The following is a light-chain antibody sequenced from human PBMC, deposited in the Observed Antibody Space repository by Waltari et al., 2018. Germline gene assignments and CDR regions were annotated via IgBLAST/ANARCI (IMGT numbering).Light chain of an antibody. V-gene: IGKV4-1*01. CDR1: QSILYTFHNKNH. CDR3: HQYYIPPIT. J-gene: IGKJ4*01. CDR2: WAS. Sequence: DIVMTQSPDSLAVSLGERASINCTSSQSILYTFHNKNHLAWYQQKLGQPPKLLISWASTREGGVPARFSGSGSGTHFTLTISSLQAEDVAVYDCHQYYIPPITFGGGTKVEIK.